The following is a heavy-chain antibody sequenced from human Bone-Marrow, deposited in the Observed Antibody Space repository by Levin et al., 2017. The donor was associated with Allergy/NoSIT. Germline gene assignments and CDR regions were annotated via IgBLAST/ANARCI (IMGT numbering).Heavy chain of an antibody. CDR2: ISPNSGGT. D-gene: IGHD3-16*01. CDR3: ARRRGVMPSSYYCFDF. CDR1: GYTFTGYY. J-gene: IGHJ4*02. Sequence: PMASVKVSCKASGYTFTGYYLHWVRQAPGQGLEWMGWISPNSGGTNYAQKFQGRVTITRDTSITTAHMELSSLRSDDTAIYYCARRRGVMPSSYYCFDFWGQGTLVTVSS. V-gene: IGHV1-2*02.